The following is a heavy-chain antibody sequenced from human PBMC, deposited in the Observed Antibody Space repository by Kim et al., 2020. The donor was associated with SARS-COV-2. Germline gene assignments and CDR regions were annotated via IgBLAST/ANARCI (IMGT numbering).Heavy chain of an antibody. Sequence: ASVKVSCKSSGYTFTSYGISWVRQAPGQGLEWMGWISAYNGNTNYAQKLQGRVTMTTDTSTSTAYMELRSLRSDDTAVYYCARVHYDILTGYFDLFDYWGQGTLVTVSS. J-gene: IGHJ4*02. CDR2: ISAYNGNT. CDR1: GYTFTSYG. D-gene: IGHD3-9*01. CDR3: ARVHYDILTGYFDLFDY. V-gene: IGHV1-18*01.